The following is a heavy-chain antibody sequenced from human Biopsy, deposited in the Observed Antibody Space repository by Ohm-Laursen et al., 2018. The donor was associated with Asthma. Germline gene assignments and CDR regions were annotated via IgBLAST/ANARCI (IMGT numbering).Heavy chain of an antibody. CDR1: GYTFIGCH. J-gene: IGHJ5*02. CDR3: ARGQKSAGDRWFNP. Sequence: GASVKVSCKVSGYTFIGCHIHWIRQAPGQGFEWMGRINPNRGGTHYAQRFQGRVSMTRDPSISTAYMEVSRLRSDDTAVYYGARGQKSAGDRWFNPWGQGTLVTVSS. V-gene: IGHV1-2*06. CDR2: INPNRGGT. D-gene: IGHD6-13*01.